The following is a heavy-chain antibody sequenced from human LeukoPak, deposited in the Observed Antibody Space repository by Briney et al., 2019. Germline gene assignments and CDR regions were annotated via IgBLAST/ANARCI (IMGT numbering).Heavy chain of an antibody. CDR2: IYYSGST. CDR1: GGSISSYY. J-gene: IGHJ5*02. V-gene: IGHV4-59*01. Sequence: SETLSLTCIVSGGSISSYYWSWIRQPPGKGLEWIGYIYYSGSTNYNPSLKSRVTISVDTSKNQFSLRLSSVTAADTAVYHCARGSESDSDNWFDPWGQGTLVTVSS. D-gene: IGHD2-21*01. CDR3: ARGSESDSDNWFDP.